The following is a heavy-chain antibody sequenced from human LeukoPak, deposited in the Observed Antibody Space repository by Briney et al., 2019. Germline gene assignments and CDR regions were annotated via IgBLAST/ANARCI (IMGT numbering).Heavy chain of an antibody. J-gene: IGHJ4*02. Sequence: GASVKVSCTASGYTFTSYAMNWVRQAPGQGLEGMGWINTNTGNPTYAQGFTGRFVFSLDTSVSTAYLQISSLKAEDTAVYYCARDLGVYYYDSSGYYWGPGYWGQGTLVTVSS. CDR2: INTNTGNP. CDR1: GYTFTSYA. V-gene: IGHV7-4-1*02. D-gene: IGHD3-22*01. CDR3: ARDLGVYYYDSSGYYWGPGY.